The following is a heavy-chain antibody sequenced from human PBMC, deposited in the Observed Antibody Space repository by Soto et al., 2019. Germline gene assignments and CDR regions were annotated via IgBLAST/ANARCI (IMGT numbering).Heavy chain of an antibody. J-gene: IGHJ4*02. CDR2: IYQSGST. V-gene: IGHV4-38-2*02. CDR1: GYSISIGNY. Sequence: PSETLSLTCPVSGYSISIGNYWGWIRQPPGKRLEWIGSIYQSGSTYYNPSIRSRATISVDTSKNQFSLKLSSVTAADTAVYYCARVLGAPLYYFDYWGQGIMVTVSS. D-gene: IGHD1-26*01. CDR3: ARVLGAPLYYFDY.